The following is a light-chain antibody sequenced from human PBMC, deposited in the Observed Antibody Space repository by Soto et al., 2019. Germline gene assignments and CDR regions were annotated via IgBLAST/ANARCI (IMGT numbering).Light chain of an antibody. Sequence: EIVLTQSPATLSVSPVERATLXCRASQSVSSNLAWYQQKPGQAPRLLIYGASTRATGIPARFSGSGSGTEFTLTISSLQSEDFAVYYCQQYNNWPRTFGQGTKVDIK. J-gene: IGKJ1*01. CDR2: GAS. CDR1: QSVSSN. CDR3: QQYNNWPRT. V-gene: IGKV3-15*01.